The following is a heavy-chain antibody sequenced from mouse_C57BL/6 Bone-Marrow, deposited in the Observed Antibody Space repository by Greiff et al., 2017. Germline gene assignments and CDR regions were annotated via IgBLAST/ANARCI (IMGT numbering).Heavy chain of an antibody. V-gene: IGHV1-5*01. CDR3: AGYWGRGEFDG. Sequence: QSGTVLARPGASVKMSCKTSGYTFTSYWMHWVKQRPGQGLEWIGAIYPGNSDTSYNEKFKGKAKLTAVTSASTAYMELSSLTNEDSAVYYCAGYWGRGEFDGWGKGTTLTVSS. J-gene: IGHJ2*01. CDR1: GYTFTSYW. D-gene: IGHD4-1*01. CDR2: IYPGNSDT.